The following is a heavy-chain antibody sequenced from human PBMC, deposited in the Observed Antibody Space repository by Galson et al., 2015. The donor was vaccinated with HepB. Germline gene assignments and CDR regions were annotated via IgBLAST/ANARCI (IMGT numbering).Heavy chain of an antibody. CDR3: ARDRGGWYYYDSSGFAIDY. Sequence: SLRLSCAASGFTFSSYWMHWVRQTPGKGQVWVSRINSDGSSTSYADSVKGRFTISRDNAKNTLYLQMNSLRAEDTAVYYCARDRGGWYYYDSSGFAIDYWGQGTLVTVSS. V-gene: IGHV3-74*01. CDR2: INSDGSST. CDR1: GFTFSSYW. J-gene: IGHJ4*02. D-gene: IGHD3-22*01.